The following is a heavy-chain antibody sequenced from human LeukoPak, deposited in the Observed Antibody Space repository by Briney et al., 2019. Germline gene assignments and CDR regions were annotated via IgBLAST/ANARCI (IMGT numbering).Heavy chain of an antibody. CDR1: GGSISSGDYY. Sequence: SETLSLTCTVSGGSISSGDYYWSWIRQHPGKGLEWIGYIYYSGSTHYNPSLKSRLTISVDTSKNQFSLKLSSVTAADTAVYYCARDRLFGDYLSDYYYMDVWGKGTTVTVSS. CDR3: ARDRLFGDYLSDYYYMDV. J-gene: IGHJ6*03. D-gene: IGHD2/OR15-2a*01. V-gene: IGHV4-30-4*02. CDR2: IYYSGST.